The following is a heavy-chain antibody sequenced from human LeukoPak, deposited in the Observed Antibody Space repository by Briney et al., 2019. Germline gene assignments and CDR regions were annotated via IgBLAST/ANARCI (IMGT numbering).Heavy chain of an antibody. J-gene: IGHJ5*02. CDR3: AGRFPWFDP. CDR1: GGPISSFY. Sequence: PSETLSLTCTVSGGPISSFYWSWIRQPPGKGLEWIGYIYYSGSTNYNPSLKSRVTISVDTSKSQFSLKLSSVTAADTAVYYCAGRFPWFDPWGQGTLVTVSS. CDR2: IYYSGST. V-gene: IGHV4-59*08.